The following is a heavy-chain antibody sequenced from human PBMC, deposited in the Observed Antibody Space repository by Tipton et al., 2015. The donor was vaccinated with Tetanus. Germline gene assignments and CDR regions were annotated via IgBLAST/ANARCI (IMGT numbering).Heavy chain of an antibody. CDR2: INHSGST. D-gene: IGHD2-21*02. J-gene: IGHJ4*02. CDR3: ATRSDYYYYFDY. Sequence: TLSLTCAVYGGSFSGYYWSWIRQPPGKGLEWIGEINHSGSTNYNPSLKSRVTISVDTSKNQFSLKLSSVTAADTAVYYCATRSDYYYYFDYWGQGTLVTVSS. V-gene: IGHV4-34*01. CDR1: GGSFSGYY.